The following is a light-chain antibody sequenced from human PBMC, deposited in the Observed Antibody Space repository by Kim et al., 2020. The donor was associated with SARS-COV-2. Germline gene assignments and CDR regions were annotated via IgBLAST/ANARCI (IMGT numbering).Light chain of an antibody. V-gene: IGKV1D-16*01. CDR3: QQYDSYPRT. Sequence: DIQMTQSPSSLSASVGDRVTITCRASQGVSIWLAWYQQKPEKAPKCLIYAASSLQSGVPSRFSGSGSGTAFTLTISNLQPEDFATYDCQQYDSYPRTFGQGTRGEIK. CDR1: QGVSIW. CDR2: AAS. J-gene: IGKJ1*01.